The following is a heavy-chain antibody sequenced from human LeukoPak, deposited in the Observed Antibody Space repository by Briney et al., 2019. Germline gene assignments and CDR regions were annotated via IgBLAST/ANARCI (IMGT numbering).Heavy chain of an antibody. D-gene: IGHD4-23*01. Sequence: PGGSLRLSCAASGFTFSDYYMSWIRQAPGKGLEWVGRIKSKTDGGTTDYAAPVKGRFTISRDDSKNTLYLQMNSLKTEDTAVYYCTTDRLTVGDFDYWGQGTLVTVSS. CDR2: IKSKTDGGTT. CDR3: TTDRLTVGDFDY. J-gene: IGHJ4*02. CDR1: GFTFSDYY. V-gene: IGHV3-15*01.